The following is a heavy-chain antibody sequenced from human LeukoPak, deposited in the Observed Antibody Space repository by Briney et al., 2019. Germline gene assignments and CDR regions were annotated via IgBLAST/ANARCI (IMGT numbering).Heavy chain of an antibody. Sequence: PGETLRLSCAASGFTFSSHGMNWVRQAPGRGLEWVSYITSSGTNVYYADSVKSRFTISRDNAKNSLYLQMNSLRADDTAVYYCVKEAGTHWGQGTLVTVSS. CDR2: ITSSGTNV. V-gene: IGHV3-48*04. CDR1: GFTFSSHG. D-gene: IGHD6-19*01. CDR3: VKEAGTH. J-gene: IGHJ4*02.